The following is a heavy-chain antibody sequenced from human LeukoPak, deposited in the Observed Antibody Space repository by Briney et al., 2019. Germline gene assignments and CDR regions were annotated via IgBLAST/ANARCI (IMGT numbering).Heavy chain of an antibody. V-gene: IGHV3-7*01. CDR1: GFTFSSYW. CDR3: ARVSSLEKYYDFWSGYYYYYMDV. J-gene: IGHJ6*03. Sequence: PGGSLRLSCAASGFTFSSYWMSWVRQAPGKGLEWVANIKQDGSEKYYVDSVKDRFTISRDNAKNSLYLQMNSLRAEDTAVYYCARVSSLEKYYDFWSGYYYYYMDVWGKGTTVTVSS. D-gene: IGHD3-3*01. CDR2: IKQDGSEK.